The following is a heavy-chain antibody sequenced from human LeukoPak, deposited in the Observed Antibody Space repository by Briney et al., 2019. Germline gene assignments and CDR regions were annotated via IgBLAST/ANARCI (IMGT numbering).Heavy chain of an antibody. V-gene: IGHV5-51*01. D-gene: IGHD3-10*01. Sequence: GESLKISCKGSGYSFTSYWIGWVRQMPGKGLEWMGIIYPGDSDTRYSPSFQGQVTISADKSISTAYLQWSSLKASDTAMYYCARVNYGSGPYDAFDIWGQGTMVTVTS. J-gene: IGHJ3*02. CDR2: IYPGDSDT. CDR1: GYSFTSYW. CDR3: ARVNYGSGPYDAFDI.